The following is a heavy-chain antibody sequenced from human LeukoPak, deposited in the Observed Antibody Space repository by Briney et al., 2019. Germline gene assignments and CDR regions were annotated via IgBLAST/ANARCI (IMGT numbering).Heavy chain of an antibody. CDR2: IYYSGST. D-gene: IGHD3-10*01. Sequence: ASETLSLTCTVSGGPMSFYYWSWIRQPPGKGLDWIGHIYYSGSTNYNPSLKSRVTISLDTSKNQFSLKVISVTAADTAVYYCARVAKHFRGGLSFYYMDVWGKGTTVTISS. CDR1: GGPMSFYY. J-gene: IGHJ6*03. CDR3: ARVAKHFRGGLSFYYMDV. V-gene: IGHV4-59*01.